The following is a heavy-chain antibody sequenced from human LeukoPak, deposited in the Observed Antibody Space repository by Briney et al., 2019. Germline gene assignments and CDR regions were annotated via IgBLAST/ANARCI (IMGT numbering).Heavy chain of an antibody. CDR3: AGSPLGYCSSTSCYENWFDP. V-gene: IGHV4-30-2*01. J-gene: IGHJ5*02. Sequence: SQTLSLTCAVSGGSISSGGYSWSWIRQPPGKGLEWIGYIYHSGSTYYNPSLKSRVTISVDRSKNQFSLKLSSVPAADTAVYYCAGSPLGYCSSTSCYENWFDPWGQGTLVTVSS. CDR1: GGSISSGGYS. D-gene: IGHD2-2*01. CDR2: IYHSGST.